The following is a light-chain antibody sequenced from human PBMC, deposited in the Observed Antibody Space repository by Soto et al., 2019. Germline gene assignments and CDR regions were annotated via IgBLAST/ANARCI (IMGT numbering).Light chain of an antibody. CDR3: QQYDSYPYT. V-gene: IGKV1-8*01. J-gene: IGKJ5*01. CDR2: AAS. Sequence: AIRMTQSPSSLSASTGDRVTITCRASQGISSYLAWYQQKPGKAPKLLIYAASTLQSGVPSRFSGSGSGTEFTLTISSPQPDDFATYYCQQYDSYPYTFGQGTRLEIK. CDR1: QGISSY.